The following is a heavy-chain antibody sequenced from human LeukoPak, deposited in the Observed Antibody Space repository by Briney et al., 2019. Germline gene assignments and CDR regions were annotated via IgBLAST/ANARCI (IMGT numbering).Heavy chain of an antibody. D-gene: IGHD6-19*01. CDR3: ARLRRGWYEGFDY. V-gene: IGHV5-51*01. CDR1: GYSFTSYW. Sequence: GESLKISFKGSGYSFTSYWIGWVRQMPGKGLEWMGIIYPGNSDTRYSPSFQGQVTMSADKSISTAYLQWSSLKASDTAMYYCARLRRGWYEGFDYWGQGTLVTVSS. CDR2: IYPGNSDT. J-gene: IGHJ4*02.